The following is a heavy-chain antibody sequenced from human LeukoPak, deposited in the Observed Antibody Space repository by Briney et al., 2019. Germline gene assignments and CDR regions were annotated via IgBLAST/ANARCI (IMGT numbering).Heavy chain of an antibody. CDR3: AKTGYFDWLLGY. Sequence: PGGSLKLSCEASGFTFSSYSMNWVRQAPGKGLEWVSYISFSSATIHYADSVKGRFTVSRDNAKNSLYLQMNSLRAEDTAVYYCAKTGYFDWLLGYWGQGTLVTVSS. CDR2: ISFSSATI. CDR1: GFTFSSYS. D-gene: IGHD3-9*01. J-gene: IGHJ4*02. V-gene: IGHV3-48*01.